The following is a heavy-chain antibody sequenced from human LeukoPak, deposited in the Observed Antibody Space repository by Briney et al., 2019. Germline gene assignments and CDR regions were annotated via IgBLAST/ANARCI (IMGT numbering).Heavy chain of an antibody. CDR2: INHSGST. V-gene: IGHV4-34*01. D-gene: IGHD3-9*01. CDR3: ARRIRYIDRTYYYYYYDGMYV. J-gene: IGHJ6*02. Sequence: SETLSLTCAVYGGSFSGYYWSWTRQPPGKGLEWIGEINHSGSTNYNPSLKSRVTISVDTSETQFSLKLRSVPAAETAVYYCARRIRYIDRTYYYYYYDGMYVWGQGTTVTVSS. CDR1: GGSFSGYY.